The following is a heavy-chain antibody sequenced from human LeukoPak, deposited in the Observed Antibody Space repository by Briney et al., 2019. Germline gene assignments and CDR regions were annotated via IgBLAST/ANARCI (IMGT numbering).Heavy chain of an antibody. V-gene: IGHV4-34*01. Sequence: SETLSLTCAVYGGSFSGYYWSWIRQPPGKGLEWIGEINHSGSTNYNPSLKSRVTISVDTSKNQFSLKLSSVTAADTAVYYCARKLGYYYDSTFDYWGQGILVTVSS. CDR2: INHSGST. D-gene: IGHD3-22*01. CDR3: ARKLGYYYDSTFDY. J-gene: IGHJ4*02. CDR1: GGSFSGYY.